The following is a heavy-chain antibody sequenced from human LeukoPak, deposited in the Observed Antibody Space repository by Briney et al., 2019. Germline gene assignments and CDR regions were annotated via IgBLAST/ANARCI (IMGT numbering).Heavy chain of an antibody. Sequence: GGSLRLSCAASGFTFSNYWMHWVRQAPGKGLVRVSRINSDGSSIIYADSVKGRFTISRDNAKNTLYLQMNSLRVEDTAVYYCARDTSYYYYYGMDVWGQGTTVTVSS. V-gene: IGHV3-74*01. CDR3: ARDTSYYYYYGMDV. J-gene: IGHJ6*02. CDR2: INSDGSSI. CDR1: GFTFSNYW.